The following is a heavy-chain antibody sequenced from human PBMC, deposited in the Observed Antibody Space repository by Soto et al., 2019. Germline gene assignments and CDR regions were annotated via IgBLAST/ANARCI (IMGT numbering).Heavy chain of an antibody. V-gene: IGHV3-74*01. J-gene: IGHJ6*02. Sequence: PGGSLRLSCAASGFPFSTYWMHWVRQAPGKGPVWVSRINNDGGTTRYADSVKGRLTISRDNAKNTLYLQMNSLRAEDTAVYYCASQGLYYYGLDVWGQGTTVTVSS. CDR1: GFPFSTYW. CDR2: INNDGGTT. CDR3: ASQGLYYYGLDV.